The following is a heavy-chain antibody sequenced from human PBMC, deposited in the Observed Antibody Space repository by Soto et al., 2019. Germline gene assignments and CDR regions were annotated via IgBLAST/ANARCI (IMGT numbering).Heavy chain of an antibody. J-gene: IGHJ3*02. CDR3: TRLISTAMAYDAFDI. V-gene: IGHV3-73*01. Sequence: GGSLRLSCAASGFTFSGSAMHWVRQASGKGLEWVGRIRSKANSYATAYATSVKGRFTISRDDSKNTAYLQMNSLKTEDTAVYYCTRLISTAMAYDAFDIWGQGTMVTVS. CDR2: IRSKANSYAT. D-gene: IGHD5-18*01. CDR1: GFTFSGSA.